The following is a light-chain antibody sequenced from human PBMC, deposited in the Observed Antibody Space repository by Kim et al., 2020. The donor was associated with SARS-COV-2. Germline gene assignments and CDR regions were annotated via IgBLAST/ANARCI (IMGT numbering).Light chain of an antibody. CDR3: QQSNTWPWT. V-gene: IGKV3-15*01. CDR1: QSVTTN. CDR2: GAS. Sequence: EIVMTQSPASLSVSPGERVILSCWASQSVTTNVAWYKQQPGQAPRLLIYGASTRAAGIPARFSGSGSGTHFTLTISSLQSGDSAVYYCQQSNTWPWTFGPGTKVDIK. J-gene: IGKJ1*01.